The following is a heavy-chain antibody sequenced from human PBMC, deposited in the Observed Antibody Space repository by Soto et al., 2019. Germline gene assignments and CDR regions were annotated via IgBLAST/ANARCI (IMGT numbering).Heavy chain of an antibody. Sequence: QVQLQESGPGLVKPSQTLSLTCTVSGDSISSDGYYWSWIRQHPGKGPEWIGYIYHSGNTYYNPSLKSRVTISADTSKNQVSLKVSSVTAADTAVYYCAREAAVEGMDVWGQGTTVTVS. V-gene: IGHV4-31*03. J-gene: IGHJ6*02. CDR3: AREAAVEGMDV. CDR2: IYHSGNT. CDR1: GDSISSDGYY. D-gene: IGHD2-15*01.